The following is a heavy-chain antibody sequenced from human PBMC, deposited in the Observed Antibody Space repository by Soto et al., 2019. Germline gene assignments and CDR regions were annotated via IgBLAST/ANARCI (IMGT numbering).Heavy chain of an antibody. J-gene: IGHJ6*02. CDR2: INPNSGGT. Sequence: QVQLVQSGAEVKKPGASVKVSCKASGYTFTGYYMHWVRQAPGQGLEWMGWINPNSGGTNYAQKFQGWVTMTRDTSISTAYMELSRLRSDDTAVYYCARDPLPYGDYGNYYYGMDVWGQGTTVTVSS. CDR3: ARDPLPYGDYGNYYYGMDV. V-gene: IGHV1-2*04. D-gene: IGHD4-17*01. CDR1: GYTFTGYY.